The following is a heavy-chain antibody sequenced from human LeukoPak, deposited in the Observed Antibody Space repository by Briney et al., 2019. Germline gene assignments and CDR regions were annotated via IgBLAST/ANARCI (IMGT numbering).Heavy chain of an antibody. CDR1: GYTFTSYG. Sequence: AASVKVSCKASGYTFTSYGISWVRQPPGQGLEWMGWISAYNGNTNYAQKLQGRVTMTTDTSTSTAYMELRSLRSDDTAVYYCARRGISSGWYWPADYWGQGTLVTVSS. J-gene: IGHJ4*02. CDR2: ISAYNGNT. V-gene: IGHV1-18*01. D-gene: IGHD6-19*01. CDR3: ARRGISSGWYWPADY.